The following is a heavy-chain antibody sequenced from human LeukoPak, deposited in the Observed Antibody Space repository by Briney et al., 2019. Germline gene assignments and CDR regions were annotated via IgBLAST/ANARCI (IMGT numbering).Heavy chain of an antibody. CDR1: GFTFSSYG. D-gene: IGHD4-17*01. CDR3: AKDFTVTTRGWFDP. J-gene: IGHJ5*02. Sequence: PGGSLRLSCVASGFTFSSYGMHWVRQAPGKGLEWVAVISYDGSNKYYADSVKGRFTISRDNSKNTLYLQMNSLRAEDTAVYYCAKDFTVTTRGWFDPWGQGTLVTVSS. V-gene: IGHV3-30*18. CDR2: ISYDGSNK.